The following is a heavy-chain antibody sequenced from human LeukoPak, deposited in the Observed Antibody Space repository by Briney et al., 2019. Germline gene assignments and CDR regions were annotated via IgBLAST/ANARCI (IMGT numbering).Heavy chain of an antibody. CDR1: GYSFTTYH. CDR2: MNPYTGDR. D-gene: IGHD6-25*01. Sequence: ASVKVSCKTSGYSFTTYHINWVRQASGQGLGWLGWMNPYTGDRGYAQRFQGRLSITSDTSISTAYMELGSLKSDDTAVYFCARTTSFTASGYDCWAQGTLVTVSS. V-gene: IGHV1-8*03. J-gene: IGHJ4*02. CDR3: ARTTSFTASGYDC.